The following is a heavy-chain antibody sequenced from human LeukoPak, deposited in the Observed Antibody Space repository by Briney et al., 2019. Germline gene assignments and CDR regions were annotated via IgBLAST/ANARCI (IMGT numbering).Heavy chain of an antibody. CDR3: ARGQYRVIDY. CDR1: GYTFINFY. Sequence: ASVKVSCKASGYTFINFYMHWVRQAPGQGLEWMGGFDPEDGETIYAQKFQGRVTMTRNTSISTAYMELSSLRSEDTAVYYCARGQYRVIDYWGQGTLVTVSS. CDR2: FDPEDGET. D-gene: IGHD2/OR15-2a*01. V-gene: IGHV1-24*01. J-gene: IGHJ4*02.